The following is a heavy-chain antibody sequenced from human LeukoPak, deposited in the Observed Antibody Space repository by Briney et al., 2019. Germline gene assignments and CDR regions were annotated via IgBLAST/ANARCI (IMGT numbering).Heavy chain of an antibody. CDR3: ARDAPSGAHDY. CDR2: VYYSGST. J-gene: IGHJ4*02. V-gene: IGHV4-59*01. CDR1: GGSISSYY. D-gene: IGHD2-8*02. Sequence: PSETLSLTCTVSGGSISSYYWSWIRQPPGKGLEWIGYVYYSGSTSYNPSLKSRVTISVDTSKNQFSLKLSSVTAADTAVYYCARDAPSGAHDYWGQGTLVTVSS.